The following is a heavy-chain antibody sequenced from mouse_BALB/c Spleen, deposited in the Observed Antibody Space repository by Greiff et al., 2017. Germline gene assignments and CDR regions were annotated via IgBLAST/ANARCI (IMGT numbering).Heavy chain of an antibody. CDR1: GFSLTSYG. CDR2: IWAGGST. Sequence: VQLQQSGPGLVAPSQSLSITCTVSGFSLTSYGVHWVRQPPGKGLEWLGVIWAGGSTNYNSALMSRLSISKDNSKSQVFLKMNSLQTDDTAMYYCARGSQLGRGYYAMDYWGQGTSVTVSS. CDR3: ARGSQLGRGYYAMDY. J-gene: IGHJ4*01. D-gene: IGHD4-1*02. V-gene: IGHV2-9*02.